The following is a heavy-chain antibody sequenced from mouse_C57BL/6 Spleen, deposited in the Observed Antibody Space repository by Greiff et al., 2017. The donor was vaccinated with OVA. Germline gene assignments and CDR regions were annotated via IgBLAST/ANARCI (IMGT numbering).Heavy chain of an antibody. CDR2: INPSSGYT. V-gene: IGHV1-7*01. CDR3: ARRELTHWYFDV. J-gene: IGHJ1*03. Sequence: QVQLKESGAELAKPGASVKLSCKASGYTFTSYWMHWVKRRPGQGLEWIGYINPSSGYTKYNQKFKDKATLTADKSSSTAYMQLSSLTYEDSAVYYCARRELTHWYFDVWGTGTTVTVSS. CDR1: GYTFTSYW. D-gene: IGHD6-1*02.